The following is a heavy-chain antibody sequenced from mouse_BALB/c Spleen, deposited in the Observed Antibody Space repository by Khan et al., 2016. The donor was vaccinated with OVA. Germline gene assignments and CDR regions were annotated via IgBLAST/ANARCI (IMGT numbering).Heavy chain of an antibody. D-gene: IGHD2-3*01. J-gene: IGHJ2*01. CDR1: GYTFTYYV. CDR3: ARGDGYYVYFDY. V-gene: IGHV1-77*01. CDR2: IYPGSDNA. Sequence: QVQLKQSGPELVKPGASVKMSCKASGYTFTYYVITWVKQRTGQGLEWIGEIYPGSDNAYYNERFKGKATLTADKSSNTTLMQLSSLTSEDSAVYFGARGDGYYVYFDYWGQGTTLTVSS.